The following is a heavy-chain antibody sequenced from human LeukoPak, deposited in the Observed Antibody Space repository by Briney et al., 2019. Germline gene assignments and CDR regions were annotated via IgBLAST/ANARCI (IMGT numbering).Heavy chain of an antibody. CDR3: AKDRYMDY. J-gene: IGHJ4*02. CDR1: GFTFSSYS. CDR2: ISSSSSTI. Sequence: GGPLRLSCAASGFTFSSYSMNWVRQAPGKGLEWVSYISSSSSTIYYADSVKGRSTISRDNSKNTLYLQMNSLRAEDTAVYYCAKDRYMDYWGQGTLVTVSS. V-gene: IGHV3-48*01. D-gene: IGHD1-14*01.